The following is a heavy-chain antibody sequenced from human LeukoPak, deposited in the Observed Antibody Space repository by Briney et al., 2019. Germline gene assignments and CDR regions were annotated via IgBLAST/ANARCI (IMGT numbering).Heavy chain of an antibody. CDR3: AYSTYYYYMDV. CDR1: GGSFSGYY. D-gene: IGHD2-21*01. Sequence: SETLSLTCAVHGGSFSGYYWSWIRQPPGKGLEWIGEINHSGSTNYNPSLKSRVTISVDTSKNQFSLKLSSVTAADTAVYYCAYSTYYYYMDVWGKGTTVTVSS. V-gene: IGHV4-34*01. J-gene: IGHJ6*03. CDR2: INHSGST.